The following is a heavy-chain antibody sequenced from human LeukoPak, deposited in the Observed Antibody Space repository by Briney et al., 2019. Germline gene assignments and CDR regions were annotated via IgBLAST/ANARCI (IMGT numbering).Heavy chain of an antibody. CDR1: GFTFSDYY. CDR2: ISGSGGST. V-gene: IGHV3-23*01. D-gene: IGHD3-3*01. CDR3: AKDRPVITIFGVVIGRDYFDY. Sequence: GGSLRLSCAASGFTFSDYYMSWVRQAPGKGLEWVSAISGSGGSTYYADSVKGRFTISRDNSKNTLYLQMNSLRAEDTAVYYCAKDRPVITIFGVVIGRDYFDYWGQGTLVTASS. J-gene: IGHJ4*02.